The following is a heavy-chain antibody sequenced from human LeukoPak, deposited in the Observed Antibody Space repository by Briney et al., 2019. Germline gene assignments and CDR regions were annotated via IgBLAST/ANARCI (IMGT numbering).Heavy chain of an antibody. CDR1: GLTFSSYA. V-gene: IGHV3-23*01. D-gene: IGHD5-24*01. J-gene: IGHJ6*02. Sequence: GGSLRLSCTASGLTFSSYAMNWVRQAPGKGLEGVSSISDTGDYTDHVDSVKGRFTISRDNSKNTLYLLMNSLRAEDTAVYYCAKWRRSSPIGGMDVWGQGTTVTVS. CDR2: ISDTGDYT. CDR3: AKWRRSSPIGGMDV.